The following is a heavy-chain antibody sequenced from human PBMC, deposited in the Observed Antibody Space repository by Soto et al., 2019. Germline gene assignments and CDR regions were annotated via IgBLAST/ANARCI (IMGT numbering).Heavy chain of an antibody. J-gene: IGHJ4*02. Sequence: QVQLVESGGGVVQPGRSLRLSCAASGFTFSSYGMHWVRQAPGKGLEWVAVIWYDGSNKYYADSVKGRFTISRDNSKTTLYLQMNSLRAEDTAVYYCARDIRMASEYWGQGTLVTVSS. CDR2: IWYDGSNK. CDR1: GFTFSSYG. CDR3: ARDIRMASEY. V-gene: IGHV3-33*01. D-gene: IGHD5-12*01.